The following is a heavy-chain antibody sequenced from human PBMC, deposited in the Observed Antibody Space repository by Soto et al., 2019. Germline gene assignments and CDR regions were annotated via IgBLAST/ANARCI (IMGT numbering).Heavy chain of an antibody. CDR2: IIPIFGTA. CDR1: GGTFSSYA. CDR3: ARWGYVDIVANCPLHFDY. V-gene: IGHV1-69*12. Sequence: QVQLVQSGAEVKKPGSSVKVSCKASGGTFSSYAISWVRQAPGQGLEWMGGIIPIFGTANYAQKFQGRVTSAADESTSAAFMELGCLRSEDTDVYYCARWGYVDIVANCPLHFDYWGQGTLVTVSS. D-gene: IGHD5-12*01. J-gene: IGHJ4*02.